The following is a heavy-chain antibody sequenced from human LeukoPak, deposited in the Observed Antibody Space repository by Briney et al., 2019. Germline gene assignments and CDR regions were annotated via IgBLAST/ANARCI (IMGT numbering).Heavy chain of an antibody. Sequence: SETLSLTCTVSGGSISSSPYYWGWIRQPPGKGLEWIGSIYYSGSTYYNPSLKSRVTISVDTSKNQFSLKLSSVTAADTAVYYCARADHDAFDIWGQGTMVTVSS. V-gene: IGHV4-39*07. CDR3: ARADHDAFDI. J-gene: IGHJ3*02. CDR1: GGSISSSPYY. CDR2: IYYSGST.